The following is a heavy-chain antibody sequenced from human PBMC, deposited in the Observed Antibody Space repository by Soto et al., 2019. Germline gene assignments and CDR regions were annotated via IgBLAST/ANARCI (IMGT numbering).Heavy chain of an antibody. CDR2: ISSSSTYI. CDR3: AVIGVVAATHWFDP. J-gene: IGHJ5*02. V-gene: IGHV3-21*01. D-gene: IGHD2-15*01. CDR1: GFTFSSYS. Sequence: EVQLVESGGGLVKPGGSLRLSCAASGFTFSSYSMNWVRQAPGKGLEWVSSISSSSTYIYYADSVKGRFTISRDNANNSLYLQINSLRAEDTALYYCAVIGVVAATHWFDPWGQGPLVTVSS.